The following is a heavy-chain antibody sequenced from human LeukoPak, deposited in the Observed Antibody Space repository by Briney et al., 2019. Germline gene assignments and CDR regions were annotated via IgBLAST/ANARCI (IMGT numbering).Heavy chain of an antibody. D-gene: IGHD6-19*01. Sequence: ASVKVSCKASGSTFTSYYMHWVRQAPGQGLEWMGIINPSGGSTSYAQKFQGRVTMTRDTSTSTVYMELRSLRSEDTAVYYCAREQGRSGFDYWGQGTLVTVSS. J-gene: IGHJ4*02. CDR2: INPSGGST. CDR3: AREQGRSGFDY. CDR1: GSTFTSYY. V-gene: IGHV1-46*01.